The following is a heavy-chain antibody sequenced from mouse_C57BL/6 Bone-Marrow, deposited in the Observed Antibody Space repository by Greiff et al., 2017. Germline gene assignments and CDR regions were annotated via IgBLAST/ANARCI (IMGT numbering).Heavy chain of an antibody. CDR2: ISNGGGST. Sequence: EVNVVESGGGLVQPGGSLKLSCAASGFTFSDYYMYWVRQTPEKRLEWVTYISNGGGSTYYPDTVKGRFTISRDNAKNTLYLQMSRQKSEDTDMYYCARLQYYDSRCWYFDVWGTGTTVTVSS. J-gene: IGHJ1*03. CDR3: ARLQYYDSRCWYFDV. D-gene: IGHD1-1*01. V-gene: IGHV5-12*01. CDR1: GFTFSDYY.